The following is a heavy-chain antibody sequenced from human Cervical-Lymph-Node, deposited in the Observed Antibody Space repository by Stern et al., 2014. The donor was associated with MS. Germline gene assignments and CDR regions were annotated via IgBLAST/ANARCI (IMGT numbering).Heavy chain of an antibody. J-gene: IGHJ4*02. D-gene: IGHD6-13*01. Sequence: QLQLQESGPGLVKPSQTLSLTCTVSGGSISSGGYYWSWIRQHPGKGLEWIGYIYYSGSTYYNPSLKSRVTISVDTSKNQFSLKLSSVTAADTAVYYCARAPLSSWYFLYFDYWGQGTLVTVSS. V-gene: IGHV4-31*03. CDR3: ARAPLSSWYFLYFDY. CDR2: IYYSGST. CDR1: GGSISSGGYY.